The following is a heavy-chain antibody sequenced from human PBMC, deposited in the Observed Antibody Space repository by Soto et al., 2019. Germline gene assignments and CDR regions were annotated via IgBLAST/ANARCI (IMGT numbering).Heavy chain of an antibody. J-gene: IGHJ6*02. CDR1: GYTFTSYD. V-gene: IGHV1-8*01. CDR3: ARDRGCSGGSCYSKGMDV. Sequence: ASVKVSCKASGYTFTSYDINWVRQATGQGLERKGWMNPNSGNTGYAQKFQGRVTMTRNTSISTAYMELSSLRSEDTAVYYCARDRGCSGGSCYSKGMDVWGQGTTVTVSS. CDR2: MNPNSGNT. D-gene: IGHD2-15*01.